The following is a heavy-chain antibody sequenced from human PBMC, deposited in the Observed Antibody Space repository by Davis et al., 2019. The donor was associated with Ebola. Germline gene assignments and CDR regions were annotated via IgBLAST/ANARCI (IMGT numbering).Heavy chain of an antibody. Sequence: GESLKISCAASGGTFSDYYMAWIRQSPGKGLEWVASVSYSSGYIYYADSVKGRFTISRDNAKNSLYLQMNSLRPEDAAVYYCATLSGYVPNDYWGQGTLVTVSS. CDR3: ATLSGYVPNDY. D-gene: IGHD3-3*01. J-gene: IGHJ4*02. V-gene: IGHV3-11*06. CDR1: GGTFSDYY. CDR2: VSYSSGYI.